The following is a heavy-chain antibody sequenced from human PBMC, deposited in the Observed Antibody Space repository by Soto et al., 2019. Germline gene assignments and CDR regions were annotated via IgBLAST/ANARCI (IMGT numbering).Heavy chain of an antibody. J-gene: IGHJ6*02. D-gene: IGHD1-20*01. CDR3: ARYKSNYYYGMDV. V-gene: IGHV1-46*01. CDR2: INPSGGYT. CDR1: GGTFSSYT. Sequence: ASVKVSCKASGGTFSSYTISWVRQAPGQGLEWMGGINPSGGYTTYAQRFLGRVTMTSDTSTSTVHMELGSLTAEDTAVYYCARYKSNYYYGMDVWGQGTTVTVPS.